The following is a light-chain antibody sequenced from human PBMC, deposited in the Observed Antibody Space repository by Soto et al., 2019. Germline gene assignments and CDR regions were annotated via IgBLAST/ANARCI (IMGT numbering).Light chain of an antibody. Sequence: EIVMRQSPATLSVSPGERATLSCRASQSVSSNLAWYQQKPGQAPRLLIYGASTRATGIPARFSGSGSGTEFTLTISSXQSEDFAVYYCQQYNNWPYTFGQGTKVDIK. CDR3: QQYNNWPYT. CDR2: GAS. V-gene: IGKV3-15*01. J-gene: IGKJ2*01. CDR1: QSVSSN.